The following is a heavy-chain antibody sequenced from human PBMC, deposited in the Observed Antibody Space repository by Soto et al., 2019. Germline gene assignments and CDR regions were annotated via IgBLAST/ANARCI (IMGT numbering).Heavy chain of an antibody. Sequence: PGGSLRLSCAASGFTFSSYGMHWVRQAPGKGLEWVAVISYDGSNKYYADSVKGRFTISRDNSKNTLYLQMNSLRAEDTAVYYCAKDLFGGGGSPAPFDYWGQGTLVTVSS. CDR2: ISYDGSNK. J-gene: IGHJ4*02. CDR1: GFTFSSYG. D-gene: IGHD1-26*01. CDR3: AKDLFGGGGSPAPFDY. V-gene: IGHV3-30*18.